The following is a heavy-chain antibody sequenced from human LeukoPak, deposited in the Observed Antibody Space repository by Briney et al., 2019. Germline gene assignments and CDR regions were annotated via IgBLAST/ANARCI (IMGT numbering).Heavy chain of an antibody. J-gene: IGHJ6*04. D-gene: IGHD3-10*02. Sequence: PAGSLTLSCAAYAFTFSSYEMNWDRPAQGQGLEWVLYISSSGSTIYCADSVKGRFTISRDNAKNSLYLQMNSLRAEDTAVYYCAELSITMIGGVWGKGTTVTISS. CDR2: ISSSGSTI. CDR3: AELSITMIGGV. V-gene: IGHV3-48*03. CDR1: AFTFSSYE.